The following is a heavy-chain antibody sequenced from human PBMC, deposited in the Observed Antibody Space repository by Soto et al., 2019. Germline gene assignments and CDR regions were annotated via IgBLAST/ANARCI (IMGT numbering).Heavy chain of an antibody. D-gene: IGHD3-10*02. V-gene: IGHV1-18*04. CDR1: GFTFTNYG. CDR3: ARGMFPDYSDS. J-gene: IGHJ4*02. CDR2: LNTYNGNT. Sequence: QVQLVQSGAEMRNPGASVKVACKASGFTFTNYGISWVRQAPGQGLEWMGWLNTYNGNTNYAQMLQGRVTMTTDTSTSTAYMELRSLRSDDTAVYFCARGMFPDYSDSWGQGTLVIVSS.